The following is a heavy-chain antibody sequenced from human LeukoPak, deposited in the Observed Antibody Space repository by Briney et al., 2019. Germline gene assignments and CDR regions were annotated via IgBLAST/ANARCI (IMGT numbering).Heavy chain of an antibody. J-gene: IGHJ4*02. D-gene: IGHD6-13*01. CDR3: ARALYRLGSSWYIDY. Sequence: SETLSLTCTVSGGAISSYYWSWIRQPPGKRLEWIGYIYYSGSTNYNPSLKSRVTISVDTSKNQFSLKLSSVTAADTAVYYCARALYRLGSSWYIDYWGQGTLVIVSS. CDR2: IYYSGST. CDR1: GGAISSYY. V-gene: IGHV4-59*01.